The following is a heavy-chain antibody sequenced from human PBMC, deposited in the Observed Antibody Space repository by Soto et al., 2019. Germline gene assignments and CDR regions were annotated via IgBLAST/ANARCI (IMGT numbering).Heavy chain of an antibody. Sequence: SETLSLTCTVSGGSISSPTYYWGWIRQPPGKGLEWIGSIYYRGSTYYKQSLKNRVNISVDTSTKKFSLKISSVTAADTDIYYCARHCISTSCYYYYAMDVWGQGTTVT. J-gene: IGHJ6*02. CDR3: ARHCISTSCYYYYAMDV. CDR1: GGSISSPTYY. V-gene: IGHV4-39*01. D-gene: IGHD2-2*01. CDR2: IYYRGST.